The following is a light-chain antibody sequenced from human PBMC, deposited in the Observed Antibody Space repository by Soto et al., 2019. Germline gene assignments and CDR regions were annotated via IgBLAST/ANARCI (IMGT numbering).Light chain of an antibody. CDR3: QQRSNWPPLT. Sequence: EIVLTQSPATLSLYPGERATLSCRASQSVSSYLAWYQQKPGQAPRLLIYDASNRATGIPARFSGSGSGTGFTLTISSLEPEDFAVYYCQQRSNWPPLTFGGGTKVDIK. CDR1: QSVSSY. J-gene: IGKJ4*01. V-gene: IGKV3-11*01. CDR2: DAS.